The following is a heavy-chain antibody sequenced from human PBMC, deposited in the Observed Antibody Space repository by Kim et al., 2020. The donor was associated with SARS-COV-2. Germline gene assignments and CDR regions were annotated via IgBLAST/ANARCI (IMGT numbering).Heavy chain of an antibody. Sequence: SETLSLTCTVSGGSISSSSHYWTWIRQSPGEGLEWIVSIHYSGNTYYNPSLKSRITISVDTSKNQFSLDLSSVTAADTAVYYCARRGAVAGNPVYDYWG. CDR1: GGSISSSSHY. D-gene: IGHD6-19*01. V-gene: IGHV4-39*01. J-gene: IGHJ4*01. CDR2: IHYSGNT. CDR3: ARRGAVAGNPVYDY.